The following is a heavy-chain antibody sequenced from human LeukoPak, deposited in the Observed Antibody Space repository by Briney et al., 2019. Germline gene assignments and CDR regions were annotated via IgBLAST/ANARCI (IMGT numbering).Heavy chain of an antibody. V-gene: IGHV4-34*01. D-gene: IGHD2-21*02. CDR2: INHSGST. CDR3: ARAYGGNSGEAFDY. CDR1: GGSISSYY. Sequence: PSETLSLTCTVSGGSISSYYWSWIRQPPGKGLEWIGEINHSGSTNYNPSLKSRVTISVDTSKNQFSLKLSSVTAADTAVYYCARAYGGNSGEAFDYWGQGTLVTVSS. J-gene: IGHJ4*02.